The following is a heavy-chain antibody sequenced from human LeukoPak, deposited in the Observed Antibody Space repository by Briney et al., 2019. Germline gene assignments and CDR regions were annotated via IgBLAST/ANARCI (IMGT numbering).Heavy chain of an antibody. Sequence: SETLSLTCTVSGGSISSYYWSWIRQPPGKGLEWIGYIYYSGSTNYNPSLKGRVTISVDTSKNQFSLKLSSVTAADTAVYYCASHETGSFDYWGQGTLVTVSS. J-gene: IGHJ4*02. V-gene: IGHV4-59*08. CDR2: IYYSGST. CDR1: GGSISSYY. CDR3: ASHETGSFDY. D-gene: IGHD1-1*01.